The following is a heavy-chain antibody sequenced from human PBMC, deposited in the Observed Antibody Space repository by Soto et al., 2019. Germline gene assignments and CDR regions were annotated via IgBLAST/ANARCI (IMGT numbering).Heavy chain of an antibody. CDR3: ARESGGATATLDYYYFYMGV. Sequence: QVQLVQSGAELKKPGASVTVSCRSSGDTFNDYCIHWVRQAPRQGLEWMGWINPNSGVTKYAQKFQGWVSMTRDTSIRTVYMQLSRLRSDDTAVYYCARESGGATATLDYYYFYMGVWGTGTTVTVSS. D-gene: IGHD5-12*01. V-gene: IGHV1-2*04. CDR2: INPNSGVT. J-gene: IGHJ6*03. CDR1: GDTFNDYC.